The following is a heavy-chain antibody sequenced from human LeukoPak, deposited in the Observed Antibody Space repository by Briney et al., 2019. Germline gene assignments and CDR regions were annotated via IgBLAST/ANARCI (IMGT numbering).Heavy chain of an antibody. CDR1: GYTFTGFY. Sequence: ASVKVSCKASGYTFTGFYMHWVRQAPGQGLEWMGWINPNSGGTNFAQEFQGRVSMTRDTSISTAYMDLTNLRSDDTAVYYCAPSSRDLYSYYFDYWGHGTLVTVSS. D-gene: IGHD5-24*01. CDR2: INPNSGGT. J-gene: IGHJ4*01. V-gene: IGHV1-2*02. CDR3: APSSRDLYSYYFDY.